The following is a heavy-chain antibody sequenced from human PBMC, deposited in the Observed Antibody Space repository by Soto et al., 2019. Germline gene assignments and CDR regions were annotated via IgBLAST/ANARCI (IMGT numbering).Heavy chain of an antibody. Sequence: ASVKVSCKASGYTFTGYYMHWVRQAPGQGLEWMGWINPNSSGTNYAQKFQGWVTMTRDTSISTAYMELSRLRSDDTAVYYCARGGRYSSSPPNLWGQGTMVTVSS. J-gene: IGHJ3*01. V-gene: IGHV1-2*04. CDR2: INPNSSGT. CDR3: ARGGRYSSSPPNL. CDR1: GYTFTGYY. D-gene: IGHD6-13*01.